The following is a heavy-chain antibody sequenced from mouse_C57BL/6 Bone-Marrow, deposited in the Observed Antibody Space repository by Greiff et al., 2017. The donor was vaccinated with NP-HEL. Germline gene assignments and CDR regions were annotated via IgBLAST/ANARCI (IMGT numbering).Heavy chain of an antibody. V-gene: IGHV3-6*01. CDR2: ISYDGSN. CDR3: ARGITTVVGDY. Sequence: DVQLQESGPGLVKPSQSLSLTCSVTGYSITSGYYWNWIRQFPGNKLEWMGYISYDGSNNYNPSLKNRISITRDTSKNQFFLKLNSVTTEDTATYYCARGITTVVGDYWGQGTTLTVSS. D-gene: IGHD1-1*01. CDR1: GYSITSGYY. J-gene: IGHJ2*01.